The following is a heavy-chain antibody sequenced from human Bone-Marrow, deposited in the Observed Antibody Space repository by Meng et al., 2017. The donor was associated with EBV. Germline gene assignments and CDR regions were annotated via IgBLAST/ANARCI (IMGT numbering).Heavy chain of an antibody. J-gene: IGHJ4*02. CDR2: VSHSGST. V-gene: IGHV4-4*02. Sequence: LQLQGAGPCLGKPSGTLCLTCAASGASIRSGSWWTWVRRRPGKGLEGIGEVSHSGSTNYHPSLKSRVTISPDKSETQFFLKVTSVTAADTAVYYCAASPGWWRLDYWGQGTLVTVSS. D-gene: IGHD6-19*01. CDR3: AASPGWWRLDY. CDR1: GASIRSGSW.